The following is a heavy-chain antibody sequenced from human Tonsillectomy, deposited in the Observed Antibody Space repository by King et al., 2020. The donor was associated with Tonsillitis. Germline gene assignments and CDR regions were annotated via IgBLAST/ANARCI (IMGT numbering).Heavy chain of an antibody. CDR3: VRAPFRY. J-gene: IGHJ4*02. V-gene: IGHV3-21*01. D-gene: IGHD3-16*02. CDR2: VSGRSSYI. CDR1: GISFSPYS. Sequence: DVQLVESGGGLVKPGGSLRLSCIVSGISFSPYSMNWVRQSPGKGLEWVASVSGRSSYIHYADSVGGRFTIARDNAKNSLYLQMNSLRAEDTAVYYCVRAPFRYWGQGTLVTVSS.